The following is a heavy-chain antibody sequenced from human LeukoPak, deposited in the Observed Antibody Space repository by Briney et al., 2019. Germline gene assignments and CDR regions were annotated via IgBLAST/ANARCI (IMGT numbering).Heavy chain of an antibody. V-gene: IGHV3-74*01. Sequence: GGSLRLSCVASEFTFSNYWIHWVRQPPGKGLVWVSRIRYDGIVTNYADSVEGRFTISRDNAKNTVHLQMNSLRDDDTAVYYCARANPADFNLWGRGTLVTVSP. J-gene: IGHJ2*01. CDR1: EFTFSNYW. CDR3: ARANPADFNL. D-gene: IGHD1-14*01. CDR2: IRYDGIVT.